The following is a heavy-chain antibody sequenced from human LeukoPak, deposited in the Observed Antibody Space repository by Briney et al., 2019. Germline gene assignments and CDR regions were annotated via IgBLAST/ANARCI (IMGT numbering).Heavy chain of an antibody. CDR3: ARADGFWSGYYGDYYYYMDV. V-gene: IGHV1-69*13. CDR1: GGTFSSYA. CDR2: IIPIFGTA. J-gene: IGHJ6*03. D-gene: IGHD3-3*01. Sequence: SVKVSCKASGGTFSSYAISWVRQAPGQGPEWMGGIIPIFGTANYAQKFQGRVTITADESTSTAYMELSSLRSEDTAVYYCARADGFWSGYYGDYYYYMDVWGKGTTVTVSS.